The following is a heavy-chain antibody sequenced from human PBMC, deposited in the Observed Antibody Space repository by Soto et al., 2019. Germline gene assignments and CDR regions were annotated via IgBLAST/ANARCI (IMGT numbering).Heavy chain of an antibody. Sequence: PAGSLRLSCAASGFTFSSSWMHWVRQAPGKGLVWVSRINSDGSSTSYADSVKGRFTISRDNAKNTLYLQINSLRAEDTAVSYRAIDPGYSYGNTWGQGTLVTVSS. D-gene: IGHD5-18*01. J-gene: IGHJ5*02. V-gene: IGHV3-74*01. CDR1: GFTFSSSW. CDR2: INSDGSST. CDR3: AIDPGYSYGNT.